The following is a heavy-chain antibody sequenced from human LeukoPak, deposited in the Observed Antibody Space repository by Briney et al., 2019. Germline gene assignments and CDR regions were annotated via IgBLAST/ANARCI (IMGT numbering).Heavy chain of an antibody. J-gene: IGHJ4*02. Sequence: ASVTVSCKASGGSFNRYCITWVRQAPGQGLEWMGRIIPILNITNYAQKFQGRVTITADKSTSTAYTELSSLRSEDTAVYYCARDSSGSSPNFDYWGQGTLVTVSS. V-gene: IGHV1-69*04. CDR1: GGSFNRYC. D-gene: IGHD1-26*01. CDR2: IIPILNIT. CDR3: ARDSSGSSPNFDY.